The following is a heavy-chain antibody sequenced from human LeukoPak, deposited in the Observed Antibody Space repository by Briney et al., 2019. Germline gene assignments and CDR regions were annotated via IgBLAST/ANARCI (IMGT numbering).Heavy chain of an antibody. J-gene: IGHJ5*02. CDR3: APLDGYISGLFDP. D-gene: IGHD5-24*01. CDR2: ISYDGTNKYYAGSNT. Sequence: PGGSLRLSCAASGLTFSSYGMHWVRQAPGKGLEWVAVISYDGTNKYYAGSNTYYADSVKGRFTISRDNSKNTLYLQMNNLRAEDTAVYYCAPLDGYISGLFDPWGPGTLVTVSS. CDR1: GLTFSSYG. V-gene: IGHV3-30*03.